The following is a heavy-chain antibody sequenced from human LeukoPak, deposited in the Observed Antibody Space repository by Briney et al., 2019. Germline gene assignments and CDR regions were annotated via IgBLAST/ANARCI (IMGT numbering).Heavy chain of an antibody. J-gene: IGHJ4*02. CDR2: ISSSSSTI. V-gene: IGHV3-48*03. CDR1: GFTFSSYE. CDR3: ARIQRLVFNDY. Sequence: GGSLRLSCAASGFTFSSYEMNWVRQAPGKGLEWVSYISSSSSTIYYADSVKGRFTISRDNAKNSLYLQMNSLRAEDTAVYYCARIQRLVFNDYWGQGTLVTVSS. D-gene: IGHD6-13*01.